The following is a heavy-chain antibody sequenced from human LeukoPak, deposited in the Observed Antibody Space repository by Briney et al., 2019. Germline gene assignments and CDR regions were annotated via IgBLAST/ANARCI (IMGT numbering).Heavy chain of an antibody. J-gene: IGHJ4*02. V-gene: IGHV1-18*04. Sequence: ASVKVSCKASGYTFTGYYMHRVRQAPGQGLEWMGWISPYNDNTNYAQKLQGRVTMTTDTSTSTAYMELRSLRSDDTAVYYCARGGVGSGIGFDYWGQGTLVTVSS. CDR3: ARGGVGSGIGFDY. CDR2: ISPYNDNT. CDR1: GYTFTGYY. D-gene: IGHD6-19*01.